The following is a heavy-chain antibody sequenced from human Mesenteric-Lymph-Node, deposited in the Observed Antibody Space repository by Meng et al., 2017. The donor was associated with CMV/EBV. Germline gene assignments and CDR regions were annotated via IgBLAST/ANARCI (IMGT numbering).Heavy chain of an antibody. CDR2: IYRGDNT. Sequence: VQLVESGGGLVQPGGSLRLSCAASGFNVRDKYMSWVRQAPGKGLEWVCIIYRGDNTYYIDSVKDRFTVSRDNSKNTMYLQMNSLRVEDTAVYYCTGDSVSNPNLDYWGQGTLVTVSS. CDR1: GFNVRDKY. J-gene: IGHJ4*02. D-gene: IGHD3-10*01. CDR3: TGDSVSNPNLDY. V-gene: IGHV3-66*01.